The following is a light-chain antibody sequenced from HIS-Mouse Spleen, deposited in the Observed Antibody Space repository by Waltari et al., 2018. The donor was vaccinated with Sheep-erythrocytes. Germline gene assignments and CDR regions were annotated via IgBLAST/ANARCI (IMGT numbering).Light chain of an antibody. CDR2: DGS. Sequence: QSALTQPASVSGSPGQSITISCTGTSSDVGSYNLVSWYQQHPGKAPKLMIYDGSKRPSGVSNRFSCSKSGNTASLTISGLQAEDEADYYCCSYAGSSTLVFGGGTKLTVL. CDR3: CSYAGSSTLV. V-gene: IGLV2-23*01. J-gene: IGLJ2*01. CDR1: SSDVGSYNL.